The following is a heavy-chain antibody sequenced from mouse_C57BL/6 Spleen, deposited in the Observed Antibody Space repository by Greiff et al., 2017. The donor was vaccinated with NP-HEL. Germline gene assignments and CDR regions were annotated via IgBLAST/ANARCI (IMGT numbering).Heavy chain of an antibody. CDR1: GYTFTDYE. J-gene: IGHJ4*01. CDR2: IDPETGGT. Sequence: QVQLKESGAELVRPGASVTPSCKASGYTFTDYEMHWVKQTPVHGLEWIGAIDPETGGTAYNQKFKGKAILTADKSSSTAYMELRSLTSEDSAVYYCTSSTMATTRAMDYWGQGTSVTVSS. D-gene: IGHD2-2*01. CDR3: TSSTMATTRAMDY. V-gene: IGHV1-15*01.